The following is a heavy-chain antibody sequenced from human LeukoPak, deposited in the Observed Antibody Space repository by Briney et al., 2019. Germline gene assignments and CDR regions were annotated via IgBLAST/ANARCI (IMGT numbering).Heavy chain of an antibody. D-gene: IGHD3-22*01. CDR1: GGSISSSSHH. Sequence: SETLSLTCTVSGGSISSSSHHWGWIRQPPGKGLEWIGNIHYSGSTNYNPSLKSRVTISVDTSKNQFSLKLTSVTAADTAQNYCARRVAGSAYRDYWGQGTLVTVSS. V-gene: IGHV4-39*01. J-gene: IGHJ4*02. CDR2: IHYSGST. CDR3: ARRVAGSAYRDY.